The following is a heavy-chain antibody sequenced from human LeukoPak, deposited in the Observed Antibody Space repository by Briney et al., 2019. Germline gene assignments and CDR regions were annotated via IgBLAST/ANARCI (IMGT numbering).Heavy chain of an antibody. V-gene: IGHV1-18*01. CDR1: GYTVSSYG. D-gene: IGHD6-13*01. CDR3: ARVRIEQQPYDY. CDR2: ISAYNGNT. J-gene: IGHJ4*02. Sequence: GASVKVSCKASGYTVSSYGISWVRQAPGQGLEWMGWISAYNGNTNYAQKLQGRVTMTTDTSTSTAYMELRSLRSDDTAVYYCARVRIEQQPYDYWGQGTLVTVSS.